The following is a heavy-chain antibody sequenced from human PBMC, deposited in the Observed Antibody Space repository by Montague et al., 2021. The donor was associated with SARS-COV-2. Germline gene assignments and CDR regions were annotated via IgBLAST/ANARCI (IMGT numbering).Heavy chain of an antibody. J-gene: IGHJ5*02. V-gene: IGHV4-34*01. Sequence: SETLSLTCAVYGGSFSGYYWSWIRQPPGKGLEWIGEINHSGSTNYNPSLKSRVIISVDTSKNQFSLKLSSVTAADTAVYYCARERRYCSGGSCYSGWFDPWGQGTLVTVSS. CDR1: GGSFSGYY. CDR3: ARERRYCSGGSCYSGWFDP. CDR2: INHSGST. D-gene: IGHD2-15*01.